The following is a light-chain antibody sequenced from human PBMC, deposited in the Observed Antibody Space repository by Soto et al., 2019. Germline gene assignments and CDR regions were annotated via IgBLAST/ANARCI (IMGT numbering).Light chain of an antibody. CDR3: QQYYSTLALA. CDR1: QILLYRSNNKNY. J-gene: IGKJ4*01. Sequence: DIVMTQSPDSLAMSLGERATINCKSSQILLYRSNNKNYLAWYQQKPGQPPKLLISWASTRESGVPDRFRGSGSGTDFTLTINNLQAEDVAVYYCQQYYSTLALAFGGGTKVDIK. V-gene: IGKV4-1*01. CDR2: WAS.